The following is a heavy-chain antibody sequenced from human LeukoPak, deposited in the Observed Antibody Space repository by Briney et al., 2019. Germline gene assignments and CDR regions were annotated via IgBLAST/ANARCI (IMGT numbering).Heavy chain of an antibody. J-gene: IGHJ4*02. CDR3: ARGIVGATGGYYFDY. V-gene: IGHV3-7*03. D-gene: IGHD1-26*01. CDR1: GFTFSSYW. CDR2: IKQDGSEK. Sequence: GGSLRLSCAASGFTFSSYWMSWVRQAPGKGLEWVANIKQDGSEKYYVDSVKGRFTISRDNAKNSLYLQMNSLRAEDTAVYYCARGIVGATGGYYFDYWGQGTLVTVSS.